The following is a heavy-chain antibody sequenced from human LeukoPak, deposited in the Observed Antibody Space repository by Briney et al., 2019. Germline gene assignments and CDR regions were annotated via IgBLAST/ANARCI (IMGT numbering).Heavy chain of an antibody. CDR1: GFTFSSDW. V-gene: IGHV3-74*01. CDR3: ARVVVDTAMVFDY. Sequence: GGSLRLSCAAAGFTFSSDWMHWGRQAPGKGLVWVSRINSDGSSTIYADSVKGRFTISRDNAKNTLYLQMNSLRAEDTAVYYCARVVVDTAMVFDYWGQGTLVTVSS. CDR2: INSDGSST. D-gene: IGHD5-18*01. J-gene: IGHJ4*02.